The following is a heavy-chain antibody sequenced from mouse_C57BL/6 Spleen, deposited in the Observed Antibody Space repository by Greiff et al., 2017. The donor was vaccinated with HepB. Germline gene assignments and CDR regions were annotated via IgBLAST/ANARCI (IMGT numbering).Heavy chain of an antibody. V-gene: IGHV1-64*01. J-gene: IGHJ4*01. CDR1: GYTFTSYW. CDR2: IHPNSGST. D-gene: IGHD3-2*02. Sequence: QVQLQQPGAELVKPGASVKLSCKASGYTFTSYWMHWVKQRPGQGLEWIGMIHPNSGSTNYNEKFKSKATLTVDKSSSTAYMQLSSLTSEDSAVYYCARDGSGYAMDYWGQGTSVTVSS. CDR3: ARDGSGYAMDY.